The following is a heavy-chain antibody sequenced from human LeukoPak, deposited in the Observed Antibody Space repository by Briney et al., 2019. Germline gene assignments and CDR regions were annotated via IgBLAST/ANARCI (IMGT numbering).Heavy chain of an antibody. V-gene: IGHV3-21*04. CDR2: ISSSSTYI. J-gene: IGHJ4*02. CDR3: AKLAVINGY. Sequence: GGSLRLSCAASGFTFSTYIMNWVRQAPGKGLEWVSSISSSSTYIYYADSVKGRFTISRDNSKNTLYLQMNGLRAEDTAVYYCAKLAVINGYWGQGTLVTVSS. CDR1: GFTFSTYI. D-gene: IGHD1-1*01.